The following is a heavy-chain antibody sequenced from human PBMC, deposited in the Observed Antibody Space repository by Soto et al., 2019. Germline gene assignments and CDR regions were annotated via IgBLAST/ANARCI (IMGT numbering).Heavy chain of an antibody. CDR1: GYTFTGYY. V-gene: IGHV1-2*04. J-gene: IGHJ6*02. Sequence: ASVKVSCKASGYTFTGYYMHWVRQAPGQGLEWMGWINPNSGGTNYAQKFQGWVTMTRDTSISTAYMELSRLRSDDTAVYYCTRTGTTYYYYGMDVWGQGTSVTVSS. CDR3: TRTGTTYYYYGMDV. D-gene: IGHD1-7*01. CDR2: INPNSGGT.